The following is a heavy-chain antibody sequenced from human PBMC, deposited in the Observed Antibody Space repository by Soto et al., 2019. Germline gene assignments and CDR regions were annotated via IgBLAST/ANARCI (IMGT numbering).Heavy chain of an antibody. CDR1: GFTFNSYS. CDR3: AKVMNGYVFDF. Sequence: EVQLVESGGGLVQPGGSLRLSCVASGFTFNSYSMNWVRQAPGKGLEWVSGISWNSGSLDYADSVKGRFTVSRDNAKNSLYLQMNSLRAEDTALYYCAKVMNGYVFDFWGQGALVSVSS. V-gene: IGHV3-9*01. D-gene: IGHD5-12*01. J-gene: IGHJ4*02. CDR2: ISWNSGSL.